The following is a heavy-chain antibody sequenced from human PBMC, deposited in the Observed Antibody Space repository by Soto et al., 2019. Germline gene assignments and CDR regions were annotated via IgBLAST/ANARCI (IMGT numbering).Heavy chain of an antibody. J-gene: IGHJ5*02. CDR3: STIGVLNWFDP. V-gene: IGHV3-23*01. Sequence: EVQLLESGGGLVQPGGSLRLSCAASGFTFSSYAMSWVRQAPGKGLEWVSAISGSGGSTYYADSVKGRFTISRDNSKNTRYLQMNSLRAEDTAVYYFSTIGVLNWFDPWGQGTLVTVSS. CDR1: GFTFSSYA. CDR2: ISGSGGST.